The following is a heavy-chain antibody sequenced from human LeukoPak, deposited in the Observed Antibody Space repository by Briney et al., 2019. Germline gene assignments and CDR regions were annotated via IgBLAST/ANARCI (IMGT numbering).Heavy chain of an antibody. CDR1: GYTFTSYY. CDR3: AGDPLSPYYMDV. CDR2: ISAYNGNT. J-gene: IGHJ6*03. Sequence: ASVKVSCKASGYTFTSYYMHWVRQAPGQGLEWMGWISAYNGNTNYAQKLQGRVTMTTDTSTSTAYMELRSLRSDDTAVYYCAGDPLSPYYMDVWGKGTTVTISS. V-gene: IGHV1-18*04.